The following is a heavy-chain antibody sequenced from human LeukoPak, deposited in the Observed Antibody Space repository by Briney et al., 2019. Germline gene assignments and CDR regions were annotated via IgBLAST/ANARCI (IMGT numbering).Heavy chain of an antibody. Sequence: SETLSLTCAVYGGSFSGYYWSWIRQPPGKGLEWIGEINHSGSTNYNPSLKSRVTISVDTSKNQFSLKLSSVTAADTAAYYCARGQLTNWFDPWGQGTLVTVSS. CDR2: INHSGST. CDR1: GGSFSGYY. CDR3: ARGQLTNWFDP. V-gene: IGHV4-34*01. J-gene: IGHJ5*02. D-gene: IGHD1-1*01.